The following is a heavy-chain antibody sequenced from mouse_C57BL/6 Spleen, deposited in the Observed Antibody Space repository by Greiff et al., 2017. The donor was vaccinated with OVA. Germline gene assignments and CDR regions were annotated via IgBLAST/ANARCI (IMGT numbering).Heavy chain of an antibody. Sequence: QVQLQQPGAELVKPGASVKMSCKASGYTFTSSWLTWVKQRPGQGLEWIGDIYPGSGSTNYNEQFKSKATLTVDTSSSTAYMQLSSLTSEDAAVYYCARYHGYYFDYWGQGTTLTVSS. V-gene: IGHV1-55*01. CDR2: IYPGSGST. CDR1: GYTFTSSW. D-gene: IGHD2-2*01. J-gene: IGHJ2*01. CDR3: ARYHGYYFDY.